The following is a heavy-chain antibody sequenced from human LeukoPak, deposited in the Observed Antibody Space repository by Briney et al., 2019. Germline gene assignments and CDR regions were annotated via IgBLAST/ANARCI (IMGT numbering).Heavy chain of an antibody. D-gene: IGHD5-12*01. CDR3: ARDRGWLRLNDY. Sequence: PGGSLRLSCAASGFTFSSYSMNWVRQAPRKGLEWVSSISSSSSYIYYADSVKGRFTISRDNAKNSLYLQMNSLRAEDTAVYYCARDRGWLRLNDYWGQGTLVTVSS. V-gene: IGHV3-21*01. J-gene: IGHJ4*02. CDR2: ISSSSSYI. CDR1: GFTFSSYS.